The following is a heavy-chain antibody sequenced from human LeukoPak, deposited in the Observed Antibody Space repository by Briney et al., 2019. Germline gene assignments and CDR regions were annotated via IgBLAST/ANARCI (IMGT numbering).Heavy chain of an antibody. V-gene: IGHV3-15*01. J-gene: IGHJ4*02. CDR1: GFPFSDVW. CDR3: TTDWYYYDSSGYYPIF. Sequence: GGSLRLSCAASGFPFSDVWMSWVRQAAGKGLEWVGRIKRKTDGGTADYAAPVKGRFTFSRDDSKNTLYLQMNSLKTEDTAVYYCTTDWYYYDSSGYYPIFWGQGTLVTVSS. CDR2: IKRKTDGGTA. D-gene: IGHD3-22*01.